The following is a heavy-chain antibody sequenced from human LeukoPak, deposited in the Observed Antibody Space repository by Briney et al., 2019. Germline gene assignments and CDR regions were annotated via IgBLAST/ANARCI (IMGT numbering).Heavy chain of an antibody. CDR1: GFTVSSNY. D-gene: IGHD3-10*01. Sequence: GGSLRLSCAASGFTVSSNYMSWVRQAPGKGLEWVSIIYNIGTTYYTDSVKGRFTISRDNSKNTLYLQMYSLRVEDTAVYYCARDDYSGSGSYFAHYWGQGTLVTVSS. CDR2: IYNIGTT. V-gene: IGHV3-53*01. CDR3: ARDDYSGSGSYFAHY. J-gene: IGHJ4*02.